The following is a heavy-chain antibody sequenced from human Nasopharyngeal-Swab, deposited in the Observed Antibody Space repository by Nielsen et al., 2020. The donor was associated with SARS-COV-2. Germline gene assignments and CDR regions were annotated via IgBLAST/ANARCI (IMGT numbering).Heavy chain of an antibody. CDR1: EFTMSRNG. J-gene: IGHJ4*02. V-gene: IGHV3-48*02. Sequence: GESLKISCAASEFTMSRNGMHWVRQAPGKGLEWVAYISSSSSTSYYADSVKGRFTISRDNPKNSLYLQMNSLRDEDTALYYCARDRRDVDNQWGQGTLVTVSS. CDR2: ISSSSSTS. CDR3: ARDRRDVDNQ. D-gene: IGHD5-24*01.